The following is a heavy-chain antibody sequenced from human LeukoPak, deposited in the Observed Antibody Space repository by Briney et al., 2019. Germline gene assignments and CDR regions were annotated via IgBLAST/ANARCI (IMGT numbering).Heavy chain of an antibody. J-gene: IGHJ4*02. CDR2: ISGTGSYI. CDR1: GFSFSTYS. CDR3: ARDGGYGIDY. V-gene: IGHV3-21*01. Sequence: GGSLRFSCAASGFSFSTYSMTWVRQAPGKGLEWVSSISGTGSYIYYADSVKGRFTISRDNDKNSLNLQMNSLRVEDTALYYCARDGGYGIDYWGQGTLVTVSS. D-gene: IGHD5-18*01.